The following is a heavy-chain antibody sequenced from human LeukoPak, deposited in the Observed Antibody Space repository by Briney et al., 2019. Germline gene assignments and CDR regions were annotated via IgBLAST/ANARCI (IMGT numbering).Heavy chain of an antibody. D-gene: IGHD2-15*01. CDR2: ISTDGGST. Sequence: GSLSLSCAASGFTFSNYAMHWVRQAPGKGLEYVSVISTDGGSTYYANSVKGRFTISRDNSKNTLYLQMGSLRAEDMAVYYCARGKSSYCSGGSCQHDAFDIWGQGTMVTVSS. J-gene: IGHJ3*02. V-gene: IGHV3-64*01. CDR3: ARGKSSYCSGGSCQHDAFDI. CDR1: GFTFSNYA.